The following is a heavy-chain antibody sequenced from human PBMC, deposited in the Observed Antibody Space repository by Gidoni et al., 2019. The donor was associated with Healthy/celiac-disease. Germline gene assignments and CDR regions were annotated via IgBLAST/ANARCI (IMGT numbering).Heavy chain of an antibody. CDR2: SNAGNGNT. V-gene: IGHV1-3*01. D-gene: IGHD3-10*01. J-gene: IGHJ3*02. Sequence: QRLQWMGWSNAGNGNTKYSQQFQGRVTITTDTSASTAYMELSSLRSEDTAVYYCARVDGSGVAFDIWGQGTMVTVSS. CDR3: ARVDGSGVAFDI.